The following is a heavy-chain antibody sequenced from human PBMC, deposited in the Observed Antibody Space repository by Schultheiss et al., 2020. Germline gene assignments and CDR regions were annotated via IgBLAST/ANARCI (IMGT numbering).Heavy chain of an antibody. V-gene: IGHV3-30*03. D-gene: IGHD2-15*01. CDR1: GFTFSSYG. CDR2: ISYDGSNK. J-gene: IGHJ6*02. Sequence: GGSLRLSCAASGFTFSSYGMHWVRQAPGKGLEWVAVISYDGSNKYYADSVKGRFTISRDNSKNTLYLQMNSLRAEDMAVYYCARAPIYHCSGGSCYSTDGMDVWGQGTTVTVSS. CDR3: ARAPIYHCSGGSCYSTDGMDV.